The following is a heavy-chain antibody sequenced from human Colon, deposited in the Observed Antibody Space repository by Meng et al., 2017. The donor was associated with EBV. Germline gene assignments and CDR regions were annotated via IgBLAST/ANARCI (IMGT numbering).Heavy chain of an antibody. Sequence: LRESRPALVKPSETLSLPCAVPGDSITNHNWWAWARQPPGKGLEWIGEIPHRGSSAYNPSLKSRVSMSIDKSKNQFSLKLTSVTAADTVVYHCLRGSGGSVWGQGTLVTVSS. CDR3: LRGSGGSV. J-gene: IGHJ1*01. D-gene: IGHD3-10*01. V-gene: IGHV4-4*02. CDR1: GDSITNHNW. CDR2: IPHRGSS.